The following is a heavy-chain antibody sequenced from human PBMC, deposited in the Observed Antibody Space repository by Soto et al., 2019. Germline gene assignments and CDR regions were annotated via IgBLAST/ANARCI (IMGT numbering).Heavy chain of an antibody. CDR1: GFTVSSNY. V-gene: IGHV3-53*01. CDR3: ARDSGYVAFDY. CDR2: IYSGGST. J-gene: IGHJ4*02. Sequence: GGSLRLSCAASGFTVSSNYMSWVRQAPGKGLEWVSVIYSGGSTYYADSVKGRFTISRDNSKNTLYLQMNSLRAEDTAVYYCARDSGYVAFDYWGQGTLVTVSS. D-gene: IGHD5-12*01.